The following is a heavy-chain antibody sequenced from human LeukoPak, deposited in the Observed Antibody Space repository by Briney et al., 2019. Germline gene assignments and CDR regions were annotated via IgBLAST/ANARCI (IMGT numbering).Heavy chain of an antibody. V-gene: IGHV3-7*01. CDR3: TRDLNHVSSG. Sequence: GGPLSLLCAASGFRLSSNRMTRLRDARGKALGCVANFKSDGSEKYYVGTVKRRLTISRHIAKNSLYLQMNSPRVEDTPIYYCTRDLNHVSSGWGQGTLVTVSS. CDR1: GFRLSSNR. D-gene: IGHD3-22*01. CDR2: FKSDGSEK. J-gene: IGHJ4*02.